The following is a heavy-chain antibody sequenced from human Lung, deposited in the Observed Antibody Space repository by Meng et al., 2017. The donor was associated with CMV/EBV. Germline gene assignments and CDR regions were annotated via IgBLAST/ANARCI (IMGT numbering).Heavy chain of an antibody. D-gene: IGHD6-13*01. J-gene: IGHJ6*02. Sequence: SVTVSCKASGGTFSSYAISWVRQAPGQGLEWMGGIIPILGIANYAQKFQGRVTITADKSTSTAYMELSSLRSEDTAVYYCARDRGGWQHQLVRYYYGMDVWGQGTTVTVSS. CDR2: IIPILGIA. CDR3: ARDRGGWQHQLVRYYYGMDV. CDR1: GGTFSSYA. V-gene: IGHV1-69*10.